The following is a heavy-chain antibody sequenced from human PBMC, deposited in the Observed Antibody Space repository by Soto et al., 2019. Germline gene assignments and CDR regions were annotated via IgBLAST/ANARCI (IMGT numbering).Heavy chain of an antibody. Sequence: QVHLVESGGGVVQPGRSLRLSCAASGFTFSSYAMHWVRHAPGKGLEWLTIISSDGNTKYYDAAVRGRFTVSRDNSKNPLYLQMNILRPEDTALYYCAMDHGEGEWELVMVHWGQGTLVTVSS. CDR3: AMDHGEGEWELVMVH. D-gene: IGHD1-26*01. CDR1: GFTFSSYA. J-gene: IGHJ4*02. CDR2: ISSDGNTK. V-gene: IGHV3-30*04.